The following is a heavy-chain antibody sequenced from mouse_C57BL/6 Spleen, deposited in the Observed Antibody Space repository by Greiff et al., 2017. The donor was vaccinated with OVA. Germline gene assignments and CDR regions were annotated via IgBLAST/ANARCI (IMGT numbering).Heavy chain of an antibody. CDR3: ARDSPPTGGFAY. J-gene: IGHJ3*01. CDR2: IYPGDGDT. V-gene: IGHV1-82*01. CDR1: GYAFSSSW. Sequence: VQLQQSGPELVKPGASVKISCKASGYAFSSSWMNWVKQRPGKGLEWIGRIYPGDGDTNYNGKFKGKATLTADKSSSTAYMQLSSLTSEDSAVYCCARDSPPTGGFAYWGQGTLVTVSA. D-gene: IGHD1-1*01.